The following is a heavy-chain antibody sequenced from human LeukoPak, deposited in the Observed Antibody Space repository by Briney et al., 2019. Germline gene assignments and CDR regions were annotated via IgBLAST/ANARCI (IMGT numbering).Heavy chain of an antibody. CDR1: GFTFSSYS. D-gene: IGHD6-19*01. V-gene: IGHV3-21*01. CDR2: ISSSSSYI. Sequence: GGSLRLSCAASGFTFSSYSMNWVRQAPGKGLEWVSSISSSSSYIYYADSVKGRFTISRDNAKNSLYLQMNSLRAEDTAVYYCASPNSMAGTHYFHYWGQGTLVTVSS. CDR3: ASPNSMAGTHYFHY. J-gene: IGHJ4*02.